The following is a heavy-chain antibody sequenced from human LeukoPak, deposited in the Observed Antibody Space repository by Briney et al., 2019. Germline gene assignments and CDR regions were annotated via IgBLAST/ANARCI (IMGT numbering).Heavy chain of an antibody. CDR2: IKQDGDAK. Sequence: PGGSLRLSCAASAFTSSNYWMSWVRQAPGKGLEWVASIKQDGDAKYYVDSVQGRFTISRDNAKNSLYLQMSSLRVEDTAVYFCAGWKHQVVSPFSWGPKPVVLPPYFDCRGQGTLVTVSS. J-gene: IGHJ4*02. CDR1: AFTSSNYW. V-gene: IGHV3-7*01. CDR3: AGWKHQVVSPFSWGPKPVVLPPYFDC. D-gene: IGHD1-1*01.